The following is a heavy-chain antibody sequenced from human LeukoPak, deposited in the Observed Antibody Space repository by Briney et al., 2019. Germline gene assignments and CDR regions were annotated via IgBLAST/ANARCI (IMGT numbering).Heavy chain of an antibody. J-gene: IGHJ4*02. CDR2: ISGSGGST. D-gene: IGHD4-11*01. V-gene: IGHV3-23*01. CDR3: AKDHMTSEDY. Sequence: GGSLRLSCAASGFTFSSYGMSWVRQAPGKGLEWVSTISGSGGSTYYADSVKGRFIISRDNSKNTVYLQMNRLRAEDTAVYFCAKDHMTSEDYWGQGTLVTVSS. CDR1: GFTFSSYG.